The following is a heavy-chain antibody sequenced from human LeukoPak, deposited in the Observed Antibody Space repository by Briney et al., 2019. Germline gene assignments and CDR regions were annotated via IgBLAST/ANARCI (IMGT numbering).Heavy chain of an antibody. CDR3: ATGQGYSYGNYYYYMDV. J-gene: IGHJ6*03. CDR1: GYTFTDYY. CDR2: VDPEDGET. D-gene: IGHD5-18*01. V-gene: IGHV1-69-2*01. Sequence: ASVKVSCKASGYTFTDYYVHWVQQAPGKGLEWMGRVDPEDGETIYAEKFQGRVTITADTSTDTAYMELSSLRSDDTAVYYCATGQGYSYGNYYYYMDVWGKGTTVTVSS.